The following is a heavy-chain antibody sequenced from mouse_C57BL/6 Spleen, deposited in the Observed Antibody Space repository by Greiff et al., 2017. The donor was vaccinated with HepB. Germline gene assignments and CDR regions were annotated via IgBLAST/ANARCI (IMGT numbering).Heavy chain of an antibody. J-gene: IGHJ2*01. CDR3: AAYYYGSSYPDY. Sequence: VQLQQPGAELVKPGASVKMSCKASGYTFTSYWITWVKQRPGQGLEWIGDIYPGSGSTNYNEKFKSKATLTVDTSSSTAYMQLSSLTSEDSAVYYCAAYYYGSSYPDYWGQGTTLTVSS. D-gene: IGHD1-1*01. V-gene: IGHV1-55*01. CDR1: GYTFTSYW. CDR2: IYPGSGST.